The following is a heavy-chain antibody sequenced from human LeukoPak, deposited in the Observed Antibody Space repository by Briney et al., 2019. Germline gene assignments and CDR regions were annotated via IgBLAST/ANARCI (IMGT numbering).Heavy chain of an antibody. CDR2: IRSKANSYAT. CDR3: TLYCSSTSCTDPGYYYYMDV. CDR1: GFTFSGSA. V-gene: IGHV3-73*01. Sequence: PGGSLRLSCAASGFTFSGSAMHWVRQASGKGLEWVGRIRSKANSYATAYAASVKGRFTISRDDSKNTAYLQMNSLKTEDTAVYYCTLYCSSTSCTDPGYYYYMDVWGKGTTVTVSS. J-gene: IGHJ6*03. D-gene: IGHD2-2*01.